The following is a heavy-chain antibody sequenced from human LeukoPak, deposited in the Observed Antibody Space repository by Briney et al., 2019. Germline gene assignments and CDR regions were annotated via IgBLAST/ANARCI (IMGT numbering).Heavy chain of an antibody. Sequence: GGSLRLSCAASGFTVSSNYMNWVRQAPGKGLEWVSSISSSSSYIYYADSVKGRFTISRDNAKNSLYLQMNSLRAEDTAVYYCAKTRSSTILPPLDYWGQGTLVTVSS. V-gene: IGHV3-21*01. CDR3: AKTRSSTILPPLDY. J-gene: IGHJ4*02. CDR2: ISSSSSYI. CDR1: GFTVSSNY. D-gene: IGHD2-2*01.